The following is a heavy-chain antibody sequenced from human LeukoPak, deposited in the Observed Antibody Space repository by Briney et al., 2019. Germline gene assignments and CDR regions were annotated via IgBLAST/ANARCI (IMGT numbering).Heavy chain of an antibody. Sequence: SGTLSLTCAVSVGSINSGNWWSWVRQSPGKGLEWIGEIYHNGTPNYNPSLKSRVTISVDTSKNQFSLKLSSVTAADTAVYYCATDQGYCSGGRCYGWFDPWGQGTLVTVSS. CDR3: ATDQGYCSGGRCYGWFDP. D-gene: IGHD2-15*01. J-gene: IGHJ5*02. V-gene: IGHV4-4*02. CDR2: IYHNGTP. CDR1: VGSINSGNW.